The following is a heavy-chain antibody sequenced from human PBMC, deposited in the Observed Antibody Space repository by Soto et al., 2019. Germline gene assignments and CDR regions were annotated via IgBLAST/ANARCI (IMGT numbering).Heavy chain of an antibody. D-gene: IGHD2-15*01. CDR3: ARHKSGSDWLDP. CDR2: MFYSGAT. J-gene: IGHJ5*02. V-gene: IGHV4-39*01. Sequence: SETLSLTCTVSGGSISDISYCWGWIRQPPGKGLQWIGCMFYSGATYYNPSLKNRVTLSVDTSNNEFSLKLVSVTAPDTAVYYCARHKSGSDWLDPWGQGTLVTVPQ. CDR1: GGSISDISYC.